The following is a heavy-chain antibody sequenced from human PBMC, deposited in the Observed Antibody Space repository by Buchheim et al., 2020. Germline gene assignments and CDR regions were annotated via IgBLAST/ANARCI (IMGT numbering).Heavy chain of an antibody. Sequence: EVQLVESGGGLVQPGGSLRLSCAASGFTVSSNYMSWVRQAPGKGLEWVSVIYSGGSTYYADSVKGRVTISRDNYKNTLYLQMNSLRAEDTAVYYCARDDHVGGYDDYYYYGMDVWGQGTT. D-gene: IGHD5-12*01. V-gene: IGHV3-66*02. CDR3: ARDDHVGGYDDYYYYGMDV. CDR2: IYSGGST. CDR1: GFTVSSNY. J-gene: IGHJ6*02.